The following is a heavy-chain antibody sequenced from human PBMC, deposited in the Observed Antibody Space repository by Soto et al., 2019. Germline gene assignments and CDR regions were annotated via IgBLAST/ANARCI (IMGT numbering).Heavy chain of an antibody. CDR2: ISYDGSNK. CDR1: GFTFNTHA. CDR3: ARVFDP. Sequence: GGSLRLSCAASGFTFNTHAIHWVRQPPGKGLEWVAVISYDGSNKHFADSVKGRFTIFRDNSKSSLFLQMNSLRAEDTAVYYCARVFDPWGQGTLVTVSS. J-gene: IGHJ5*02. V-gene: IGHV3-30-3*01.